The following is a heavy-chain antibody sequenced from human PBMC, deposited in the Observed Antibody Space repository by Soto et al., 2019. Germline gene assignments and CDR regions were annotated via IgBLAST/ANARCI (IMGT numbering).Heavy chain of an antibody. Sequence: GGSLRLSCAASGFTFSSYGMHWVRQAPGKGLEWVAVIWYDGSNKYYADSVKGRFTISRDNSKNTLYLQMNSLRAEDTAVYYCARDPPPVQLERSYYYYYMDVWGKGTTVTVSS. CDR2: IWYDGSNK. V-gene: IGHV3-33*01. CDR1: GFTFSSYG. CDR3: ARDPPPVQLERSYYYYYMDV. D-gene: IGHD1-1*01. J-gene: IGHJ6*03.